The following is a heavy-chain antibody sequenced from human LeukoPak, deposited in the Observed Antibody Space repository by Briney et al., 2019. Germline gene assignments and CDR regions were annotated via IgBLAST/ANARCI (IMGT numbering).Heavy chain of an antibody. Sequence: SETLSLTCAVYGGSFSGYYWSWIRQPPGKGLEWIGEINHSGSTNYNPSLKSRVTISVDTSKNQFSLKLSSVTAADTAVYYCAIATKDIVVVPAATPFDYWGQGTLVTVSS. D-gene: IGHD2-2*02. CDR1: GGSFSGYY. CDR2: INHSGST. J-gene: IGHJ4*02. V-gene: IGHV4-34*01. CDR3: AIATKDIVVVPAATPFDY.